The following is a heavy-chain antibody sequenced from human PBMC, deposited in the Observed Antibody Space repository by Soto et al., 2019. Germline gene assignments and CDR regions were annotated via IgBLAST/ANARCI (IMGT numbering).Heavy chain of an antibody. J-gene: IGHJ4*02. D-gene: IGHD1-7*01. CDR2: INAGNGNT. CDR3: ASGVGYNWNWREHLGFDY. V-gene: IGHV1-3*01. Sequence: GASVKVSCKASGYTFTSYAMHWVRQAPGQRLEWMGWINAGNGNTKYSQKFQGRVTITRDTSASTAYMELSSLRSEDTAVYYCASGVGYNWNWREHLGFDYWGQGTLVTVSS. CDR1: GYTFTSYA.